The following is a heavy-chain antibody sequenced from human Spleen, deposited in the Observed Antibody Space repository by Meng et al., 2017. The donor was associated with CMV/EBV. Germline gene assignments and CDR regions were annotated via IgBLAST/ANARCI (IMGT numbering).Heavy chain of an antibody. Sequence: ASVKVSCKASGYTFTGYYIHWVRQAPGQGLEWMGWIDPNSGGSNYAQKFQGRVTMTWDTSISTAYMDLSRLRSDDTAVYYCARRDAIYYFYVMDLWGQGTTVTVFS. J-gene: IGHJ6*02. V-gene: IGHV1-2*02. CDR2: IDPNSGGS. D-gene: IGHD2-8*01. CDR1: GYTFTGYY. CDR3: ARRDAIYYFYVMDL.